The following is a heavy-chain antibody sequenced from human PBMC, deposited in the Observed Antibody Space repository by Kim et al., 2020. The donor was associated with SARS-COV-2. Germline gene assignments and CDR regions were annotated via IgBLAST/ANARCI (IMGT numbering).Heavy chain of an antibody. Sequence: SETLSLTCTVSGGSISSSSYYWGWIRQPPGKGLEWIGSIYYSGSTYYNPSLKSRVTISVDTSKNQFSLKLSSVTAADTAVYYCARLRAGTYYYGSGYGMDVWGQGTTVTVSS. J-gene: IGHJ6*02. CDR3: ARLRAGTYYYGSGYGMDV. CDR2: IYYSGST. V-gene: IGHV4-39*01. CDR1: GGSISSSSYY. D-gene: IGHD3-10*01.